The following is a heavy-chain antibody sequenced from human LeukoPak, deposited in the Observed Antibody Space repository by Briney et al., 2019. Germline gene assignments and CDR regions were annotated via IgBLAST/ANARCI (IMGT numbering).Heavy chain of an antibody. CDR2: INHSGST. J-gene: IGHJ4*02. V-gene: IGHV4-34*01. CDR1: GGSFSGYY. CDR3: ARCCREYSYGRRSDDY. Sequence: SETLSLTRAVYGGSFSGYYWSWIRQPPGKGLEWIGEINHSGSTNYNPSLKSRVTISVDTSKNQFSLKLSSVTAADTAVYYCARCCREYSYGRRSDDYWGQGTLVTVSS. D-gene: IGHD5-18*01.